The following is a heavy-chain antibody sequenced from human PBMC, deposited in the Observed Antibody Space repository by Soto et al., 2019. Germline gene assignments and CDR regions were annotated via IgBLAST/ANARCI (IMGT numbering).Heavy chain of an antibody. Sequence: QVQLQESGPGLVKPSETLSLTCTVSGAPITTTKWWAWVRLPPGKGLEWIGELSRGDERSSNPSLEGRFTMSLDKSNNHFSLKLISVTAADTAIYYCATQTISYTWGVWGRGTAVTVSS. D-gene: IGHD3-16*01. J-gene: IGHJ6*02. CDR3: ATQTISYTWGV. CDR2: LSRGDER. V-gene: IGHV4-4*02. CDR1: GAPITTTKW.